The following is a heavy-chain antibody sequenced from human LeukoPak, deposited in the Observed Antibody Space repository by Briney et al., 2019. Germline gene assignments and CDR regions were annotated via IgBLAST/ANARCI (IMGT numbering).Heavy chain of an antibody. CDR3: ARGDRHDFWSGYYTGLSWFDP. CDR2: INHSGST. J-gene: IGHJ5*02. CDR1: GGSFSGYY. Sequence: PSETPSLTCAVYGGSFSGYYWSWIRQPPGKGLEWIGEINHSGSTNYNPSLKSRVTISADTSKNQFSLKLSSVTAADTAVYYCARGDRHDFWSGYYTGLSWFDPWGQGTLVTVSS. V-gene: IGHV4-34*01. D-gene: IGHD3-3*01.